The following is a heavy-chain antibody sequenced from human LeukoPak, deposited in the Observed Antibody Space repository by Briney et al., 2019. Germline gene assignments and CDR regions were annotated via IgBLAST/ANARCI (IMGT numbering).Heavy chain of an antibody. CDR3: ARGRIQLWSRMYYFDY. Sequence: PSETLSLTCAVYGGSFSGYYWSWIRQPPGKGLEWIGEVNHSGSTNYNPSLKSRVTISVHTSKNQFSLKLSSVTAADTAVYYCARGRIQLWSRMYYFDYWGQGTLVTVSS. CDR2: VNHSGST. CDR1: GGSFSGYY. J-gene: IGHJ4*02. V-gene: IGHV4-34*01. D-gene: IGHD5-18*01.